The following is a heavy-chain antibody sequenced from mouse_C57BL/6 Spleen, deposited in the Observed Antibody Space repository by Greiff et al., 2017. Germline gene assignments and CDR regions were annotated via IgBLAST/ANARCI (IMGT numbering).Heavy chain of an antibody. J-gene: IGHJ3*01. CDR3: ALFITTVVATPAY. D-gene: IGHD1-1*01. V-gene: IGHV1-52*01. CDR1: GYTFTSYW. Sequence: QVQLQQPGAELVRPGSSVKLSCKASGYTFTSYWMHWVKQRPIQGLEWIGNIDPSDSETHYNQKFKDKATFTVDKSSSTAYMQLSSLTSEDSAVYDCALFITTVVATPAYWGQGTLVTVSA. CDR2: IDPSDSET.